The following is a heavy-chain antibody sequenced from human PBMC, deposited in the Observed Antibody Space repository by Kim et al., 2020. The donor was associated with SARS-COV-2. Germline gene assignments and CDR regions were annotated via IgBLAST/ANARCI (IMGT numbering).Heavy chain of an antibody. CDR3: AKNSGWYYL. CDR2: LMNNGIP. V-gene: IGHV3-23*05. Sequence: GGSLRLSCEASGFSLSTTDMTWVRQAPGKGLEWVATLMNNGIPNYADSVRGRFTVSRDTSKNVLYLEMNSLRFEDTAMYFCAKNSGWYYLWGQGMLVTVSS. CDR1: GFSLSTTD. J-gene: IGHJ4*02. D-gene: IGHD6-19*01.